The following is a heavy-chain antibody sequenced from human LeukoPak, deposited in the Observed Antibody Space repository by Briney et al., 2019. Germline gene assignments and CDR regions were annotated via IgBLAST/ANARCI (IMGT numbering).Heavy chain of an antibody. CDR1: GYTFTGYY. D-gene: IGHD3-3*01. V-gene: IGHV1-2*02. J-gene: IGHJ3*02. CDR3: ARLTYYDFWSGYNYAFDI. Sequence: ASVKVACKASGYTFTGYYMHWVRQAPGQGLEWMGWINPSSGGTNYAQKFQGRVTMTRDTSISTAYMELSRLRSDDTAVYYCARLTYYDFWSGYNYAFDIWGQGTMVTVSS. CDR2: INPSSGGT.